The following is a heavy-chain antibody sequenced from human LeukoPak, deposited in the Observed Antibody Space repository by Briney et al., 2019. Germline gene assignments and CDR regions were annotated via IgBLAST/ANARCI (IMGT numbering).Heavy chain of an antibody. D-gene: IGHD6-13*01. V-gene: IGHV4-59*01. CDR1: GGSISSYY. CDR2: IYYSGST. CDR3: ASLDSSSWYYYFDY. Sequence: SETLSLTCTVSGGSISSYYWSWIRQPPGKGLEWIGYIYYSGSTNYNPSLKSRVTISVDTSKNQFSLKLSSVTAADTAVYYCASLDSSSWYYYFDYWGQGTLVTVSS. J-gene: IGHJ4*02.